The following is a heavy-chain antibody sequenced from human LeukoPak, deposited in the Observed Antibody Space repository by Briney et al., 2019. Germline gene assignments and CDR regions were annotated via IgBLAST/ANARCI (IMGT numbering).Heavy chain of an antibody. J-gene: IGHJ4*02. Sequence: PSETLSLTCTVSGGSISSYYWSWIRQPPGKGLEWIGYIYYSGSTNYNPSLKSRVTLSVDTSKNQFSLKLSSVTAADTAVYYCASSEYSSSSPDYWGQGTLVTVSS. CDR1: GGSISSYY. V-gene: IGHV4-59*01. CDR3: ASSEYSSSSPDY. CDR2: IYYSGST. D-gene: IGHD6-6*01.